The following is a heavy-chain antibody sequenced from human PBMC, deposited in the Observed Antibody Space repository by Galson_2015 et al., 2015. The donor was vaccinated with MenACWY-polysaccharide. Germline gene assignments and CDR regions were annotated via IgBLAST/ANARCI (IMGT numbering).Heavy chain of an antibody. CDR2: ISSSSSTI. CDR3: ARDPPDDGDLLRAFDI. V-gene: IGHV3-48*01. D-gene: IGHD4-17*01. J-gene: IGHJ3*02. Sequence: SLRLSCAASGFTFSSYSMNWVRQAPGKGLEWVSYISSSSSTIYYVDSVKGRFTISRDNAKNSLYLQMNSLRAEDTAVYYCARDPPDDGDLLRAFDIWGQGTMVTVSS. CDR1: GFTFSSYS.